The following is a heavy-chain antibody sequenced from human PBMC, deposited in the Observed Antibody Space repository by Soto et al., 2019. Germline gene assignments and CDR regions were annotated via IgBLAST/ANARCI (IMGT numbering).Heavy chain of an antibody. D-gene: IGHD3-3*01. CDR1: GGTFSSYA. CDR3: ARAPLPLEWLSMDV. Sequence: SVKVSCKASGGTFSSYAISWVRQAPGQGLEWMGGIIPIFGTANYAQKFQGRVTITADKSTSTAYMELSSLRSEDTAVYYCARAPLPLEWLSMDVWGQGTTVTVSS. V-gene: IGHV1-69*06. J-gene: IGHJ6*02. CDR2: IIPIFGTA.